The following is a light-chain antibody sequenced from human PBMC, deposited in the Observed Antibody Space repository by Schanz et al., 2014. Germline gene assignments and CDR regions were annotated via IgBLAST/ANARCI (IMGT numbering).Light chain of an antibody. V-gene: IGKV3-15*01. CDR1: QSVSSN. J-gene: IGKJ3*01. CDR3: QQYNNWPVT. CDR2: GAS. Sequence: EIVLTQSPGTLSLSPGERATLSCRASQSVSSNYLAWYQQKPGQAPRLLIYGASTRATGIPVRFSGSGSGTEFTLTISSLQSEDFALYYCQQYNNWPVTFGPGTKVDIK.